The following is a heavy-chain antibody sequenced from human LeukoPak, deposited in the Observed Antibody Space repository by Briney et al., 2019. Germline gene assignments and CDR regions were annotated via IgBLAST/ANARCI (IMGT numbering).Heavy chain of an antibody. V-gene: IGHV3-23*01. Sequence: PGGSLRLSCAASGFPFSNYALSWVRQAPGKGLECVSVISGDGGSTYYADSVKGRFTIPRDNAKNSLYLQMNSLRAEDTALYYCARVVASAHFDYWGQGTLVTVSS. CDR2: ISGDGGST. D-gene: IGHD5-12*01. CDR1: GFPFSNYA. CDR3: ARVVASAHFDY. J-gene: IGHJ4*02.